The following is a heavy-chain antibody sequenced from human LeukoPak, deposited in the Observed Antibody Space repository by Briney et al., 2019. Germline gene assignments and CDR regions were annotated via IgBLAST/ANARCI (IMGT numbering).Heavy chain of an antibody. CDR3: ARGGWFGELLDYYFYGMDV. Sequence: ASVKVSCKASGYTFTSYGISWVRQAPGQGLEWMGWISAYNGNTNYAQKLQGRVTMTTDTSTSTAYMELRSLRSDDTAVYYCARGGWFGELLDYYFYGMDVWGKGTTVTVSS. V-gene: IGHV1-18*04. J-gene: IGHJ6*04. D-gene: IGHD3-10*01. CDR1: GYTFTSYG. CDR2: ISAYNGNT.